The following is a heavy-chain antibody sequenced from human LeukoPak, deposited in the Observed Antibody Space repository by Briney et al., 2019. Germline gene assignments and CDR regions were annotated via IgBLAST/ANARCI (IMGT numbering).Heavy chain of an antibody. CDR2: IIPILGIA. CDR1: GGTFSSYA. CDR3: ARDDPINLYYDSSGYFDY. Sequence: SVNVSCKASGGTFSSYAISWVRQAPGQGLEWMGRIIPILGIANYAQKFQGRVTITADKSTSTAYMELSSLRSEDTAVYYCARDDPINLYYDSSGYFDYWGQGTLVTVSS. J-gene: IGHJ4*02. D-gene: IGHD3-22*01. V-gene: IGHV1-69*04.